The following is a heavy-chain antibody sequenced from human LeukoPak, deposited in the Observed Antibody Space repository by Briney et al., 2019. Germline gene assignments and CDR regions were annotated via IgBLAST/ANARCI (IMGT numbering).Heavy chain of an antibody. CDR2: MFYSGNT. J-gene: IGHJ4*02. CDR1: GGSVSSSSYY. CDR3: ARDRTDSSGYYFDY. V-gene: IGHV4-39*07. D-gene: IGHD3-22*01. Sequence: SETLSLTCTVSGGSVSSSSYYWGWIRQPPGKGLEWIGSMFYSGNTYYNPSLKSRVTISIDTSKNQFSLKLSSVTAADTAVYYCARDRTDSSGYYFDYWGQGTLVTVSS.